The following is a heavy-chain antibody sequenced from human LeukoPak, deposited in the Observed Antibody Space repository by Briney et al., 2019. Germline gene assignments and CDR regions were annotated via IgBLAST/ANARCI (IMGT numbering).Heavy chain of an antibody. J-gene: IGHJ6*02. D-gene: IGHD1-1*01. CDR1: GVSISSYY. CDR2: IYDSGST. CDR3: ARVGGTNYYYYGMDV. Sequence: SETLSLTCTVSGVSISSYYWSWIRQPPGKGLEWIGYIYDSGSTNYNPSLKSRVTISVDTSKNQFSLKLSSVTAADTAVYYCARVGGTNYYYYGMDVWGQGTTVTVSS. V-gene: IGHV4-59*01.